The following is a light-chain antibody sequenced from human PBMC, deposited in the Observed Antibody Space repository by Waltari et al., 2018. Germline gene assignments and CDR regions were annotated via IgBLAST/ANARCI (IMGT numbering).Light chain of an antibody. V-gene: IGKV3-20*01. Sequence: EIVLTQSPGTLSLSPGERATLSCRASQSVNNYLSWFQQKPGQAPRLLIHSASSRATGIPDRISGSGSGTDFTLTISGLEPQDFAVYYCQQYSSSPLTFGPGTKVDIK. CDR2: SAS. CDR3: QQYSSSPLT. CDR1: QSVNNY. J-gene: IGKJ3*01.